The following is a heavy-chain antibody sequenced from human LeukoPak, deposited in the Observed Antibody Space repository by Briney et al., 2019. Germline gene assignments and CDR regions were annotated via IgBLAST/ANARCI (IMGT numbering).Heavy chain of an antibody. CDR2: IYHSGST. CDR3: ARDSYYYDSSGYRGSDY. CDR1: GSSISSGYY. Sequence: SETLSLTCTVSGSSISSGYYWGWIRQPPGKGLEWIGSIYHSGSTYYNPSLKSRVTISVDTSKNQFSLKLSSVTAADTAVYYCARDSYYYDSSGYRGSDYWGQGTLVTVSS. J-gene: IGHJ4*02. D-gene: IGHD3-22*01. V-gene: IGHV4-38-2*02.